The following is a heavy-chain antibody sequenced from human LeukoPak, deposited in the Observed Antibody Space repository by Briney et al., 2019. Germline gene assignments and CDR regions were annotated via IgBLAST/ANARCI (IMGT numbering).Heavy chain of an antibody. CDR1: GFTFSSYA. CDR2: ISYDGSNK. Sequence: GGSLRLSCAASGFTFSSYAMHWVRQAPGKGLEWVAVISYDGSNKYYADSVKGRFTISRDSSKNTLYLQMNSLRAEDTAVYYCARAHQQPYYYYYYYGMDVWGQGTTVTVSS. J-gene: IGHJ6*02. V-gene: IGHV3-30-3*01. D-gene: IGHD6-13*01. CDR3: ARAHQQPYYYYYYYGMDV.